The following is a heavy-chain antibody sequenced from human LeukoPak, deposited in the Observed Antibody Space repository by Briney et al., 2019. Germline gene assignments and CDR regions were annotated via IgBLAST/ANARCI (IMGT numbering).Heavy chain of an antibody. V-gene: IGHV3-23*01. D-gene: IGHD4-17*01. CDR1: GFTFSSYA. CDR2: IGSGGST. J-gene: IGHJ4*02. CDR3: APASGVTTFSY. Sequence: GGSLRLSCAASGFTFSSYAMSWVRQAPGKGLEWVSAIGSGGSTYYADSVKGRFTISRDNSKNTLYLQMNSLRAEDSAVYYCAPASGVTTFSYWGQGTLVTVSS.